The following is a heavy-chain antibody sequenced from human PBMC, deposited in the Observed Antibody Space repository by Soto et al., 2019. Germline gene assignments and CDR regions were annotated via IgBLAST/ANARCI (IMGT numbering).Heavy chain of an antibody. V-gene: IGHV5-10-1*01. CDR1: GYSFTTFW. D-gene: IGHD2-21*01. CDR3: ARLFCTSGSHCDSWFDP. Sequence: PGESLKISCTGFGYSFTTFWISWVRQMPGKGLEWMGTIDPRDSYTSYSPSFQGHVTISADKSIGTAYLQWGSLQASDTAMYFCARLFCTSGSHCDSWFDPWGQGTLVTVSS. J-gene: IGHJ5*02. CDR2: IDPRDSYT.